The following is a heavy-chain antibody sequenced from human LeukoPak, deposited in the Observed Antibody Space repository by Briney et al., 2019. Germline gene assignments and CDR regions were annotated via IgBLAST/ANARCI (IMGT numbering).Heavy chain of an antibody. D-gene: IGHD5-12*01. J-gene: IGHJ4*02. Sequence: PGGSLRLSCAASGFTFSRFWMSWVRQAPGKGLEWVANIKQDGSEKYYVDSVKGRFTISRDNAKNSLYLQMNSLRAEDPAVFYCARDGTYTDYDPDFDIWVQGTLVTVSS. V-gene: IGHV3-7*04. CDR2: IKQDGSEK. CDR1: GFTFSRFW. CDR3: ARDGTYTDYDPDFDI.